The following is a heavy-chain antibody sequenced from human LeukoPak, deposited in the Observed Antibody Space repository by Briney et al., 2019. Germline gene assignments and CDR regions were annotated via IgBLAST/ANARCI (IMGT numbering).Heavy chain of an antibody. J-gene: IGHJ3*02. CDR2: INPNSGGT. V-gene: IGHV1-2*02. CDR3: AGTHYYDSRDAFDI. D-gene: IGHD3-22*01. CDR1: GYTFTGYY. Sequence: ASVKVSCKASGYTFTGYYMHWVRQAPGQGLEWMGWINPNSGGTNYAQKFQGRVTMTRDTSISTAYMELSRLRSDDTAVYYCAGTHYYDSRDAFDIWGQGTMVTVSS.